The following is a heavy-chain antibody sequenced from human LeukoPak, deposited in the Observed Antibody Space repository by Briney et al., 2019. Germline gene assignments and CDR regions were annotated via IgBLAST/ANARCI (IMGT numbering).Heavy chain of an antibody. CDR3: ARVGGSGSYYSNQYYFDY. D-gene: IGHD3-10*01. V-gene: IGHV4-59*01. J-gene: IGHJ4*02. CDR2: IYYSGST. CDR1: GGSISSYH. Sequence: SETLSLTCTVSGGSISSYHWSWIRQPPGKGLEWNVYIYYSGSTSYNPSLESRVTISVDTSKNQFSLKLSSVTAADTAVYYCARVGGSGSYYSNQYYFDYWGQGTLVTGSS.